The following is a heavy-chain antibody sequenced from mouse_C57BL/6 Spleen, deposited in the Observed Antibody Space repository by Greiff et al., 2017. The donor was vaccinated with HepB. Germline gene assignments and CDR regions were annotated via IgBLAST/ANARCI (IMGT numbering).Heavy chain of an antibody. CDR1: GFSLTSYG. V-gene: IGHV2-2*01. CDR3: AITGTNWYFDV. J-gene: IGHJ1*03. CDR2: IWSGGST. D-gene: IGHD4-1*01. Sequence: VHLVESGPGLVQPSQSLSITCTVSGFSLTSYGVHWVRQSPGKGLEWLGVIWSGGSTDYNAAFISRLSISKDNSKSQVFFKMNSLQADDTAIYYCAITGTNWYFDVWGTGTTVTVSS.